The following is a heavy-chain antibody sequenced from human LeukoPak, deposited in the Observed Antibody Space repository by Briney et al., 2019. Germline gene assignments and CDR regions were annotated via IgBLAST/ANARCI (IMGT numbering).Heavy chain of an antibody. Sequence: PGGSLRLSCAASGFTFSNYDMHWVRQVPGKGLEWVSSIGTIGDTYYPGSVKGRFTISRENAKNSLYLHMNSLRAGDTAVYYCARGGAGNSVDDAYDIWGQGTMVTVSA. V-gene: IGHV3-13*01. CDR3: ARGGAGNSVDDAYDI. CDR2: IGTIGDT. CDR1: GFTFSNYD. D-gene: IGHD2/OR15-2a*01. J-gene: IGHJ3*02.